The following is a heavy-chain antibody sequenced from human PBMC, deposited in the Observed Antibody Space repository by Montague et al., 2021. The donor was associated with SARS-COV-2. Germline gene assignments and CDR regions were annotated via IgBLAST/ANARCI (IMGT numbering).Heavy chain of an antibody. CDR1: GGSVYSNADHLNSDY. CDR2: VHWRGQT. J-gene: IGHJ5*02. D-gene: IGHD2-15*01. Sequence: SEILSLTCDVSGGSVYSNADHLNSDYWASVRQSQGRGLEWIGSVHWRGQTWQNPSFRGRLTMSVDTSKNSVSLRLTSVTAADTAMYYCTGQRWRGRFDPWGLGTLVIVSS. CDR3: TGQRWRGRFDP. V-gene: IGHV4-39*01.